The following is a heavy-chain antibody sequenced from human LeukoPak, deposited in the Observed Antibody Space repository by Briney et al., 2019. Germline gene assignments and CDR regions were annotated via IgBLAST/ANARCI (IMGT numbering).Heavy chain of an antibody. V-gene: IGHV4-34*01. D-gene: IGHD3-22*01. CDR1: GGSFSDYY. CDR2: MSPSGSS. J-gene: IGHJ6*03. Sequence: PSETLSLTCAVYGGSFSDYYWTWIRQTPGKGLEWIGEMSPSGSSNYNPSLKSRVTISVDTSKNQFSLKLRSVTAADTAVYYCARGRQDLNMILVVMAGVSYYLDVWSKGATVTVS. CDR3: ARGRQDLNMILVVMAGVSYYLDV.